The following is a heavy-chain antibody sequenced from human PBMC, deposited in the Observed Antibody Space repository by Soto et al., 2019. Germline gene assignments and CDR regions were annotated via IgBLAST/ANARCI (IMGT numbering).Heavy chain of an antibody. J-gene: IGHJ4*02. Sequence: EVQLLESGGGLVQPGGSLRLSCAASGFTFSSYGMPWFRRAPGKGLEWVSFSSATGAGTYYADSVKGRFTISRDNSKNTLYLQMTSLRADDTAVYYCAKGRRAGGNYGFYSDFWGQGALVIVSS. CDR2: SSATGAGT. CDR3: AKGRRAGGNYGFYSDF. CDR1: GFTFSSYG. D-gene: IGHD1-7*01. V-gene: IGHV3-23*01.